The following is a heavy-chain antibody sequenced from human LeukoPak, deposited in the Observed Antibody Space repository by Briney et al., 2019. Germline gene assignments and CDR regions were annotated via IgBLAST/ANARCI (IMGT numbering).Heavy chain of an antibody. CDR3: ARDTYYDFWSGYYIYYYGMDV. V-gene: IGHV3-30-3*01. CDR2: VSSDGGIK. CDR1: GFTFTNYV. Sequence: GSLILSCVVSGFTFTNYVVHWVRQAPGKGLEWVTLVSSDGGIKYYADSVKGRFSVSRDISKNTLYLQMNSLRVDDTAVYYCARDTYYDFWSGYYIYYYGMDVWGQGTTVTVSS. D-gene: IGHD3-3*01. J-gene: IGHJ6*02.